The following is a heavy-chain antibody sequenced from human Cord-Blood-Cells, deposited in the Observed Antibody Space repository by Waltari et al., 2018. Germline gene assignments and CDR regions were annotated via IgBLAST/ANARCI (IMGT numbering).Heavy chain of an antibody. Sequence: QVQLVESGGGVVQPGRSLRLSCAASGFTFSSYGMHWVRQAPGKGLEWGVVIWYDGSNKYYADSVKGRFTISRDNSRNTLYLQMNSLRAEDTAVYYCARNGDYYDSSGYYYYFDYWGQGTLVTVSS. CDR3: ARNGDYYDSSGYYYYFDY. J-gene: IGHJ4*02. D-gene: IGHD3-22*01. CDR2: IWYDGSNK. CDR1: GFTFSSYG. V-gene: IGHV3-33*01.